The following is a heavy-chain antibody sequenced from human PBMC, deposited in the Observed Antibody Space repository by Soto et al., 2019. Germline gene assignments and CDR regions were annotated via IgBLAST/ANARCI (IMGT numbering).Heavy chain of an antibody. J-gene: IGHJ6*02. Sequence: QVQLVQSGAEVKKPGASVKVSCKASGYTFTSYGISWVRQAPGQGLEWMGWISAYNGNTNYAQKLQGRVTMTTDTSTSPAYMELRSLRSDDTAVYYGARDVDTRGYSSGWSPFYYYYGMDVWGQGTTVTVSS. CDR2: ISAYNGNT. V-gene: IGHV1-18*01. CDR3: ARDVDTRGYSSGWSPFYYYYGMDV. CDR1: GYTFTSYG. D-gene: IGHD6-19*01.